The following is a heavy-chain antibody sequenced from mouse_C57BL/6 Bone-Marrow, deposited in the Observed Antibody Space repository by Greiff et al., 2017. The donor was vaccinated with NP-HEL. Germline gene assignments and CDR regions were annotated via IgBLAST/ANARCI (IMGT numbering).Heavy chain of an antibody. CDR3: AREGNWDDYWYFDV. CDR1: GYTFTSYW. CDR2: IDPSDSDT. V-gene: IGHV1-69*01. J-gene: IGHJ1*03. Sequence: QVQLQQPGAELVMPGASVKLSCKASGYTFTSYWMHWVKQRPGQGLEWIGEIDPSDSDTNYNQKFKGKATLTVDKSSSTAYMQVSSLTSEDSAFYYCAREGNWDDYWYFDVWCTGTTVTVSS. D-gene: IGHD4-1*01.